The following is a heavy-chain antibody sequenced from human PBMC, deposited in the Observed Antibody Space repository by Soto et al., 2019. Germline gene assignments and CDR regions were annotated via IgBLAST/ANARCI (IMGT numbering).Heavy chain of an antibody. Sequence: ASVKVSCKASGGTFSSYAISWVRQAPGQGLEWMGGIIPIFGTANYAQKFQGRVTITADESTSTAYMELSSLRSEDTAVYYCARDSSVAARANYYYYYGMDVWGQGTTVTVSS. CDR1: GGTFSSYA. D-gene: IGHD6-6*01. V-gene: IGHV1-69*13. CDR3: ARDSSVAARANYYYYYGMDV. J-gene: IGHJ6*02. CDR2: IIPIFGTA.